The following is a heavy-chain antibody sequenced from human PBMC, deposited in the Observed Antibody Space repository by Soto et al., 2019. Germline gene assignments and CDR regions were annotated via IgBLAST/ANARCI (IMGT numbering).Heavy chain of an antibody. D-gene: IGHD5-18*01. CDR3: GRLFVDTAMEKIDY. V-gene: IGHV1-69*13. CDR1: GGTFSSYA. Sequence: SVKVSCKASGGTFSSYAISWVRQAPGQGLEWMGGIIPIFGTANYAQKFQGRVTITADESTSTAYMELSSLRSEDTAVYYCGRLFVDTAMEKIDYWGQGTLVTVTS. J-gene: IGHJ4*02. CDR2: IIPIFGTA.